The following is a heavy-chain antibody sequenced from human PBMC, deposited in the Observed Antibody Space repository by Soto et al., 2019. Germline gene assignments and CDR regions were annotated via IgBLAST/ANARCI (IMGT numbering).Heavy chain of an antibody. D-gene: IGHD3-22*01. J-gene: IGHJ3*02. V-gene: IGHV3-23*01. CDR1: GFTFSSYA. CDR3: AKDTGPGYYDGSGYQYDAFDI. Sequence: GGSLRLSCAASGFTFSSYAMSCVRQAPGKGLEWVSAISGSGGSTYYADSVKGRFTISRDNSKNTLYLQMNSLRAEDTAVYYCAKDTGPGYYDGSGYQYDAFDIWGQGTMVTVSS. CDR2: ISGSGGST.